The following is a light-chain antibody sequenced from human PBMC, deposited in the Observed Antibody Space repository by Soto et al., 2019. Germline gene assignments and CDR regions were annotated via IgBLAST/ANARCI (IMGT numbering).Light chain of an antibody. CDR3: QQYNNWPRT. CDR1: QSVSSN. CDR2: GAS. Sequence: IMLSQSPPTLSVSPGEKITLSCRASQSVSSNLAWYQQKPGQAPRLLIYGASTRATGIPARFSGSGSGTEFTLTISGLQSEDFAVYYCQQYNNWPRTFGQGTKV. V-gene: IGKV3-15*01. J-gene: IGKJ1*01.